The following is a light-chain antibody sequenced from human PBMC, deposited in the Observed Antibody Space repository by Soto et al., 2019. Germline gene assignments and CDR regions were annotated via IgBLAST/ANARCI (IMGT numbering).Light chain of an antibody. J-gene: IGLJ3*02. CDR1: SSDVGGYNY. Sequence: QSVLTQPRSVSGSPGQSVTISCTGTSSDVGGYNYVSWYQQHPGKAPKLMISDVSKRPSGVPDRFSGSKSGNTASLTISGLQAEDEADYYCCSSAGTYTSVFGGGPSSPS. V-gene: IGLV2-11*01. CDR2: DVS. CDR3: CSSAGTYTSV.